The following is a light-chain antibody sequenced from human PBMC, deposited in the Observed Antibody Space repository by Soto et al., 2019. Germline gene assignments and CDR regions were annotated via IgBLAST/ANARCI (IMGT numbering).Light chain of an antibody. CDR2: GNR. CDR3: PSYDSSLSGSV. Sequence: QSVLTQPPSVSGAPGQRGTISCTGSSSNIGAGYDVHWYQQLPGTAPKLLIHGNRNRPSGVPDRFSGSKSGTSASLAITGLQAEDEADYYCPSYDSSLSGSVFGGGTKLTVL. CDR1: SSNIGAGYD. V-gene: IGLV1-40*01. J-gene: IGLJ3*02.